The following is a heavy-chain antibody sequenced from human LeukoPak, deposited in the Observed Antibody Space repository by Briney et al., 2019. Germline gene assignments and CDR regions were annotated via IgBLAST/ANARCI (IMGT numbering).Heavy chain of an antibody. V-gene: IGHV3-48*01. Sequence: GGSLRLSCEASGFTFSTATMKWVRQAPGKGLEWISYISSGGTTIYYADSVKGRFTISRDNAKNSLYLQMNSLRAEDTALYYCARGRNYYYMDVWGKGTTVTVSS. CDR2: ISSGGTTI. CDR3: ARGRNYYYMDV. J-gene: IGHJ6*03. CDR1: GFTFSTAT.